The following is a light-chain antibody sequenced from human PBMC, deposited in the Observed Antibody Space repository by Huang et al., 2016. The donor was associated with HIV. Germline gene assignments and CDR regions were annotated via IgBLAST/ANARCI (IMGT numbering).Light chain of an antibody. V-gene: IGKV1-5*03. Sequence: DIQMTQSPSTLSASVGDRVTITCRASQSISDYLAWYQQKPGAAPRLLIYQASTLETGVPLRFSGIGFGTEFTLTISSLQPDDFATYYCQQYYTYSALTFGGGTKVENK. CDR3: QQYYTYSALT. CDR2: QAS. J-gene: IGKJ4*01. CDR1: QSISDY.